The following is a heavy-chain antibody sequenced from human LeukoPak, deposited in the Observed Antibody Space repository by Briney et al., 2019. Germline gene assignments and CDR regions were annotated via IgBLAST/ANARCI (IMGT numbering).Heavy chain of an antibody. J-gene: IGHJ4*02. CDR1: GFTFDDYG. D-gene: IGHD3-3*01. Sequence: GGSLRLSCAASGFTFDDYGMSWVRQAPGKGLEWVSGINWNGGSTGYADSVKGRFTISRDNAKNSLYLQMNSLRAEDTALYYCARGARYDFWSGYLDYWGRGTLVTVSS. CDR3: ARGARYDFWSGYLDY. CDR2: INWNGGST. V-gene: IGHV3-20*04.